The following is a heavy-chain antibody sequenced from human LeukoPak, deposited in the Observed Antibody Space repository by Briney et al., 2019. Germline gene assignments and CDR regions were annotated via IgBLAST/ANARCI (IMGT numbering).Heavy chain of an antibody. D-gene: IGHD6-25*01. V-gene: IGHV4-59*08. CDR2: IYYSGST. J-gene: IGHJ2*01. Sequence: PSETLSLTCTVSGGSISSYYWSWIRQPPGKGLEWIGYIYYSGSTNYNPSLKSRVTISVDTSKNQFSLKRSSVTAAVTAVYYCAIQGGGFWYFDLGGRGTLVTVSS. CDR1: GGSISSYY. CDR3: AIQGGGFWYFDL.